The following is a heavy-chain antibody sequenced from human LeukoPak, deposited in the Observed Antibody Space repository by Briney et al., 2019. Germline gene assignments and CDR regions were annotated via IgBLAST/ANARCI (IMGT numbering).Heavy chain of an antibody. Sequence: ASVKVSCKPSGYAFTTFPINWVRQAPGQGLEWMGWINTTTGNPTYAQGLTGQFVFSLDTSVSTAYLQITSLKTEDIGVYYCARVNDYYYYGMDVWGQGTTVTVSS. CDR1: GYAFTTFP. CDR3: ARVNDYYYYGMDV. J-gene: IGHJ6*02. CDR2: INTTTGNP. V-gene: IGHV7-4-1*02.